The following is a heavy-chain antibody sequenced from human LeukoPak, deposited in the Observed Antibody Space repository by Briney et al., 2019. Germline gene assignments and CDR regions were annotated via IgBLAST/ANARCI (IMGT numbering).Heavy chain of an antibody. CDR2: INHSGST. V-gene: IGHV4-34*01. Sequence: TSSETLSLTCAVYGGSFSGYYWSWIRQPPGKGLEWIGEINHSGSTNYNPSLKSRVTISVDTSKNQFSLKLSSVTAADTAVYYCARGTSGAWGQGTLVTVSS. CDR1: GGSFSGYY. CDR3: ARGTSGA. J-gene: IGHJ5*02. D-gene: IGHD3-3*01.